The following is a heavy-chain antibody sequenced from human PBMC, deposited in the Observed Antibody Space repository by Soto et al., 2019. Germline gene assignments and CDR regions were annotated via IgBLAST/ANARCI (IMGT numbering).Heavy chain of an antibody. J-gene: IGHJ5*02. CDR3: ARGSFHYDYVWGSYRPQGWFDP. D-gene: IGHD3-16*02. Sequence: PSETLSLTCAVYGGSFSGYYWSWIRQPPGKGLEWIGEINHSGSTNYNPSLKSRVTISVGTSKNQFSLKLSSVTAADTAVYYCARGSFHYDYVWGSYRPQGWFDPWGQGTLVTVSS. CDR2: INHSGST. V-gene: IGHV4-34*01. CDR1: GGSFSGYY.